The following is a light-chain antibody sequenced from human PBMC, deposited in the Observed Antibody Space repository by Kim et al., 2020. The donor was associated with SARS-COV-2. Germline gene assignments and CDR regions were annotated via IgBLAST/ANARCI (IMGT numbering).Light chain of an antibody. CDR1: PLSVSTSFH. Sequence: GGTVTPTCGLSPLSVSTSFHPSWYRQTPGQTPRTLIYSTNIRSYGVPDRFSGSILGNKAALTITGAQAEDESHYYCALYLSGGAWVFGGGTQLTVL. V-gene: IGLV8-61*01. CDR2: STN. J-gene: IGLJ3*02. CDR3: ALYLSGGAWV.